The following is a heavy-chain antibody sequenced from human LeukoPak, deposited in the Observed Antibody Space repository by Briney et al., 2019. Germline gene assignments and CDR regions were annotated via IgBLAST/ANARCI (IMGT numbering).Heavy chain of an antibody. CDR2: IWYDGSNK. D-gene: IGHD4-23*01. CDR1: GFTFSNYG. V-gene: IGHV3-33*01. J-gene: IGHJ4*02. CDR3: AREGPRGNSQFDY. Sequence: GKSLRLSCAASGFTFSNYGMHWVRQAPGKGLEWVALIWYDGSNKYYTDSVKGRLTISRDNSKDTLFLQMNSLRAEDTAVYYCAREGPRGNSQFDYWGQGTLVTVSS.